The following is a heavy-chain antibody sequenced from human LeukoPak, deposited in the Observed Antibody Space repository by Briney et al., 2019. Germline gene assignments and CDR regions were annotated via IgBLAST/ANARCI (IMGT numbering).Heavy chain of an antibody. D-gene: IGHD3-10*01. CDR2: INPNSGGT. Sequence: ASVKVSCKASGYTFTGYYMHWVRQAPGQGLEWMGWINPNSGGTNYAQKFQGRVTMTRDTSISTAYMELSRLRSDDTAVYYWARAFGSGSYPPRLYYMDVWGKGTTVTVSS. J-gene: IGHJ6*03. CDR1: GYTFTGYY. CDR3: ARAFGSGSYPPRLYYMDV. V-gene: IGHV1-2*02.